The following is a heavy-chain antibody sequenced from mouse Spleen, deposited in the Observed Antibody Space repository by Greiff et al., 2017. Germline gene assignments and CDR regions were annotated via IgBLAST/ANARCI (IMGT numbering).Heavy chain of an antibody. CDR1: GFNIKNSY. Sequence: EVQLQQSVAELVRPGASVTLSCTASGFNIKNSYMHWVKQRPEQGLEWIGRIDPANGSTNYAPKFQGKATITADTSSNTAYLQLSSLTSEDTAIYYWARYYDDDFAWFAYWGQGTLVTVSA. CDR3: ARYYDDDFAWFAY. J-gene: IGHJ3*01. V-gene: IGHV14-3*01. D-gene: IGHD2-4*01. CDR2: IDPANGST.